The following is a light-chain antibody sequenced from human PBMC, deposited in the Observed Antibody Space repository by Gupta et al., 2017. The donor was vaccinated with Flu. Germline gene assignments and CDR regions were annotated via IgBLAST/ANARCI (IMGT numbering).Light chain of an antibody. CDR3: CSCSTSSTLVV. J-gene: IGLJ2*01. CDR1: SSDVAAYNY. Sequence: QSALTPPASVSGSPRPSITISCTGTSSDVAAYNYVSWYQHHPGQAPKLIIYEVTNRPSGISNRFSGSKSGNTASLTISGLRPEDEANYYCCSCSTSSTLVVFGGGTLLTVL. V-gene: IGLV2-14*01. CDR2: EVT.